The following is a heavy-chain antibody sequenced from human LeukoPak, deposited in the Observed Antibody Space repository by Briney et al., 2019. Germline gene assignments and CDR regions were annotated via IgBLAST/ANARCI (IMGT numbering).Heavy chain of an antibody. CDR1: GGSISDSRT. CDR2: IHDDGRT. CDR3: ARVLAAAGLDF. Sequence: PSETLSLTCTVSGGSISDSRTWGWVRRPPGKGLEWIANIHDDGRTASNPSLKSRVTISLDTSKNQFSLKVRYVTAADTAFYFCARVLAAAGLDFWGQGTLVTVSS. D-gene: IGHD6-19*01. J-gene: IGHJ4*02. V-gene: IGHV4-39*07.